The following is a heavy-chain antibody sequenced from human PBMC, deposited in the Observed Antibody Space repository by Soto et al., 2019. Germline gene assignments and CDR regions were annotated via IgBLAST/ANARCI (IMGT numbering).Heavy chain of an antibody. J-gene: IGHJ5*02. Sequence: SETLSLTCTVSGGSISSSSYYWGWIRQPPGKGLEWIGSIYYSGSTYYNPSLKSRVTISVDTSKNQFSLKLSSVTAADTAVYYCARSPTGYSSGWYQGFNWFDPWGQGTLVTVSS. CDR1: GGSISSSSYY. D-gene: IGHD6-19*01. V-gene: IGHV4-39*01. CDR3: ARSPTGYSSGWYQGFNWFDP. CDR2: IYYSGST.